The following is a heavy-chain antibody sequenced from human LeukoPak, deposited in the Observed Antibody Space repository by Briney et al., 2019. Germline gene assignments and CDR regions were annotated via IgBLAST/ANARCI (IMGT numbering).Heavy chain of an antibody. V-gene: IGHV3-7*03. CDR1: GFTFTNYW. Sequence: GGSLRLSCVASGFTFTNYWMTWVRQAPGKGLEWVANIKQDQSEKWYVASVKGRFTVSRDNAKNSMYLQMNSLRAEDTAIYYCARSVEEGYCSETSCYAGYWGRGTLVSVSS. D-gene: IGHD2-2*01. CDR2: IKQDQSEK. CDR3: ARSVEEGYCSETSCYAGY. J-gene: IGHJ4*02.